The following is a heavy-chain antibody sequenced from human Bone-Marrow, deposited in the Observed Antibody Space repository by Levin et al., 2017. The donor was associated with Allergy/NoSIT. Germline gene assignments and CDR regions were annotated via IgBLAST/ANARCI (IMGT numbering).Heavy chain of an antibody. J-gene: IGHJ4*02. CDR1: GFTFSTYW. CDR3: AKGGCSATSCLDY. V-gene: IGHV3-74*01. D-gene: IGHD2-2*01. Sequence: GGSLRLSCAVSGFTFSTYWMHWVRQAPGKGLVWVSRINSGGSATDYADSVKGRFTISRDNARNTLYLQMNSLSAEDTAVYYCAKGGCSATSCLDYWGQGTLVTVSS. CDR2: INSGGSAT.